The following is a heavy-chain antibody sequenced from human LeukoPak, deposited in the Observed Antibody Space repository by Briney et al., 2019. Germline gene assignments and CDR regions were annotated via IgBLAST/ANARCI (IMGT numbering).Heavy chain of an antibody. D-gene: IGHD2-15*01. V-gene: IGHV3-23*01. CDR3: AKTSWYCSGGSCSNGFDP. J-gene: IGHJ5*02. CDR2: ISGRGGST. CDR1: GFTFTSYF. Sequence: GESLRLSCTPSGFTFTSYFMSWVRQALGKGLEWVSGISGRGGSTNYADSVKGRFTISRDNSKNTLYLQMNSLRAEDTALYYCAKTSWYCSGGSCSNGFDPWGQGTLVTVS.